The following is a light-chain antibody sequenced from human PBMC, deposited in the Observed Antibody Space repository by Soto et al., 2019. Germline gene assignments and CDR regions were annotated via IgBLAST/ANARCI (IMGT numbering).Light chain of an antibody. V-gene: IGKV3-20*01. CDR2: GAS. J-gene: IGKJ1*01. Sequence: EIVMTQSPGTLSLSPGERATLSCRASQSVSSSYSAWYQQTPGQAPRLLIYGASSRATSIPDRFSGSGSGTDFTLTISRLESEDFSIYYCQQYGSSPRTVGQGTKVEIK. CDR1: QSVSSSY. CDR3: QQYGSSPRT.